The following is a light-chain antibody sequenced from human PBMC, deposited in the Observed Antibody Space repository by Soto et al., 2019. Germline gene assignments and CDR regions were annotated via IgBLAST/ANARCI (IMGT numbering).Light chain of an antibody. CDR2: RAS. CDR1: QSISNW. CDR3: QHYSNYPWT. Sequence: DIQMTQSPSTLSASVGDRVTITCRASQSISNWLAWYQQKPGKAPNLLIYRASNLESGVPPRFSGSGSGTEFTLTISSLQPDDFATYYCQHYSNYPWTFGQGTKVEIK. V-gene: IGKV1-5*03. J-gene: IGKJ1*01.